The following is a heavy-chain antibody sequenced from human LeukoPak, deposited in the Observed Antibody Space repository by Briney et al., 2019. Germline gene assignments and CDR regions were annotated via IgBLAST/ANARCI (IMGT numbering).Heavy chain of an antibody. CDR2: ISYDGSNK. D-gene: IGHD6-13*01. Sequence: PGGSLRLSCAASGFTFSSYAMHWVRQAPGKGLEWVAVISYDGSNKYYADSVKGRFTISGDNSKNTLYLQMNSLRAEDTAVYYCARVGRAAAGIAVGNWFDPWGQGTLVTVSS. CDR3: ARVGRAAAGIAVGNWFDP. CDR1: GFTFSSYA. J-gene: IGHJ5*02. V-gene: IGHV3-30-3*01.